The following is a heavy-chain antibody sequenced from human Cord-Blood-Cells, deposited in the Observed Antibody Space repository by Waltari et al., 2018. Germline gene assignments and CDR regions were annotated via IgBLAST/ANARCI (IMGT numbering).Heavy chain of an antibody. D-gene: IGHD3-22*01. V-gene: IGHV5-51*01. J-gene: IGHJ3*02. CDR2: IYPGDSDT. Sequence: EVHLLLSGSEVQKPVASLKLSCTGSDYTLTGYCISWVRQLPGHGLEWMGIIYPGDSDTRYSPSFQGQVTISADKSSSTAYLQWSSLKASDTAMYYCARAHNYYDSSGYSWDAFDIWGQGTMVTVSS. CDR1: DYTLTGYC. CDR3: ARAHNYYDSSGYSWDAFDI.